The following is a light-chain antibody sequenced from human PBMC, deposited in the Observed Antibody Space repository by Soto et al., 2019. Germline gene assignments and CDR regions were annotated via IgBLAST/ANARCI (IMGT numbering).Light chain of an antibody. CDR2: KAS. CDR3: QQYRSYSAYT. J-gene: IGKJ2*01. V-gene: IGKV1-5*03. Sequence: DIQMTQSPSTLSASVGDRVTMTCRASQSISSWLAWHQQKAGKAPKLLIYKASSLESGVPSRFSGSGSGTEFTLTISSLQPDDFATYYCQQYRSYSAYTFGQGTKVDI. CDR1: QSISSW.